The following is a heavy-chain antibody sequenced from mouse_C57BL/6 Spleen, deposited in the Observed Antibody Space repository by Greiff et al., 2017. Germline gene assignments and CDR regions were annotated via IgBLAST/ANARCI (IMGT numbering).Heavy chain of an antibody. CDR2: ISYDGSN. CDR1: GYSITSGYY. D-gene: IGHD1-1*01. J-gene: IGHJ1*03. Sequence: DVKLQESGPGLVKPSQSLSLTCSVTGYSITSGYYWNWIRQFPGNKLEWMGYISYDGSNNYNPSLKNRISITRDTSKNQFFLKLNSVTTEDTATYYCARSTTVVAHWYFDVWGTGTTVTVSS. CDR3: ARSTTVVAHWYFDV. V-gene: IGHV3-6*01.